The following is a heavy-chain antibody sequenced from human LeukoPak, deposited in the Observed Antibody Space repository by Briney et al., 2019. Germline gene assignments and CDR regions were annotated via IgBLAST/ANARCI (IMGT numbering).Heavy chain of an antibody. CDR2: INPNSGGT. D-gene: IGHD5-24*01. Sequence: ASVKVSCKASGYTFTSYYMHWVRQAPGQGLEWMGWINPNSGGTNYAQKFQGWVTMTRDTSISTAYMELSRLRSDDTAVYYCARSKGDGYNSDFDYWGQGTLVTVSS. CDR3: ARSKGDGYNSDFDY. V-gene: IGHV1-2*04. J-gene: IGHJ4*02. CDR1: GYTFTSYY.